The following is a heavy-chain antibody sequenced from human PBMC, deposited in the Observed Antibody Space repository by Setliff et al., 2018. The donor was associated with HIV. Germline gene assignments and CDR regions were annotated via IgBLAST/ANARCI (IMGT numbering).Heavy chain of an antibody. J-gene: IGHJ4*02. CDR2: ISYSGST. CDR1: GGSISSYY. V-gene: IGHV4-59*01. D-gene: IGHD2-15*01. Sequence: SETLSLTCTVSGGSISSYYWSWIRQPPGKGLEWIGYISYSGSTNYNPSLESRVAMSVDTSKQQFSLEVSSVTAADTAVYYCARDGRCSGGCCYSYWGQGALVTVSS. CDR3: ARDGRCSGGCCYSY.